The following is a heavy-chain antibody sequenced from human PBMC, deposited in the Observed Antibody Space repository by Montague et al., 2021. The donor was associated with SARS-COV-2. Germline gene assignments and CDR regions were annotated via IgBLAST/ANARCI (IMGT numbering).Heavy chain of an antibody. J-gene: IGHJ6*02. CDR3: AVEDGLGSYYTCFGGMDV. Sequence: SETLSLTCAVSGGSISGYYWSWIRQPPGKGLEWIGYINYSGSTNYNPSLKSRVTISVDTSKNQFSLKLSSVTAADTAVYYCAVEDGLGSYYTCFGGMDVWGQGTTVTVSS. CDR1: GGSISGYY. CDR2: INYSGST. V-gene: IGHV4-59*12. D-gene: IGHD3-10*01.